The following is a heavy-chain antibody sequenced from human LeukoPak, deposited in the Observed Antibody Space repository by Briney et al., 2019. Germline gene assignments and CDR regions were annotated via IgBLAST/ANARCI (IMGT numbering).Heavy chain of an antibody. J-gene: IGHJ6*03. CDR3: ARVRGGWASDYYYYYMDV. CDR1: GFTFSSYA. V-gene: IGHV3-48*04. CDR2: ISSSGSTI. D-gene: IGHD6-19*01. Sequence: GGSLRLSCAASGFTFSSYAMHWVRQAPGKGLEWVSYISSSGSTIYYADSVKGRFTISRDNAKNSLYLQMNSLRAEDTAVYYCARVRGGWASDYYYYYMDVWGKGTTVTVSS.